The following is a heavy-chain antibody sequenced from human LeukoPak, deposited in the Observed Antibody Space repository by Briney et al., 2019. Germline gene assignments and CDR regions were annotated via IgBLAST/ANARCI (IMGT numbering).Heavy chain of an antibody. D-gene: IGHD1-14*01. Sequence: GASVKLSCKTSGYPFTTWEINWVRQAAGQGLEWMGWVHPNGGNTAYAQKFQGRVTMTRDTSISTAYMELSGLSSGDTAVYFCARGPRNDPWGQGTLVTVSS. V-gene: IGHV1-8*01. CDR3: ARGPRNDP. CDR1: GYPFTTWE. J-gene: IGHJ5*02. CDR2: VHPNGGNT.